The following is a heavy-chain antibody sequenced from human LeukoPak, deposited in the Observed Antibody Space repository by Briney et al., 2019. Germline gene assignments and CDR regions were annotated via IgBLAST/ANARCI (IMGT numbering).Heavy chain of an antibody. CDR3: ARVPGGPLLDY. V-gene: IGHV4-34*01. D-gene: IGHD4-23*01. CDR1: GGSFSGYH. CDR2: NDRSGTT. J-gene: IGHJ4*02. Sequence: SETLSLTCTVYGGSFSGYHWSWIRQPPGKGLEWIGENDRSGTTNYNPSLKSRVTISVDTSKNQFSLKLSSVTAADTAVYYCARVPGGPLLDYWGQGTLVTVSS.